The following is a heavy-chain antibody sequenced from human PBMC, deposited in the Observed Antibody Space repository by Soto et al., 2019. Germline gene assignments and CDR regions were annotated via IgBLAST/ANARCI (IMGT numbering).Heavy chain of an antibody. CDR1: GFNFNNYG. CDR2: IWNDGTGY. J-gene: IGHJ6*02. Sequence: QVQLVESGGGVVQPGRSLRLSCAASGFNFNNYGMHWVRQAPGKGLEWVAVIWNDGTGYYYANSVKGRFTISRDNSKNTLYLQRSSLRAEDTAVYYCARRQISPPTRGAASARGGMDVWGQGTTGTVSS. D-gene: IGHD6-13*01. V-gene: IGHV3-33*01. CDR3: ARRQISPPTRGAASARGGMDV.